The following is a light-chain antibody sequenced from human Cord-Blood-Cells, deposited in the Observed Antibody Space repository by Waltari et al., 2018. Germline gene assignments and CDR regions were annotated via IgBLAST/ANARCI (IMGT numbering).Light chain of an antibody. V-gene: IGLV2-14*01. CDR2: EVS. Sequence: QSALTQPASVSGSPGQSITISCTGTSSDVGGSHSVSWYQQHPGKAPKLMIYEVSNRPSGVSNRFSGSKSGNTASLTISGLQAEDEADYYCSSYTSSSTLVFGTGTKVTVL. J-gene: IGLJ1*01. CDR1: SSDVGGSHS. CDR3: SSYTSSSTLV.